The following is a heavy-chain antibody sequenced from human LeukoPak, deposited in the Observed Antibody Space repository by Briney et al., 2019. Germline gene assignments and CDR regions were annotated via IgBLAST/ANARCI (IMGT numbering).Heavy chain of an antibody. CDR1: GDSVSSKSAA. V-gene: IGHV6-1*01. J-gene: IGHJ4*02. CDR2: TYYRTKWYN. D-gene: IGHD6-19*01. Sequence: SQTLSLTCAISGDSVSSKSAAWNWIRQSPSRGLECLGRTYYRTKWYNDYAVSVRSRVSINPDTTKNQFSLHLNSVTPDDTAVYYCARARESSSGWPAFHYWGQGTLVAVSS. CDR3: ARARESSSGWPAFHY.